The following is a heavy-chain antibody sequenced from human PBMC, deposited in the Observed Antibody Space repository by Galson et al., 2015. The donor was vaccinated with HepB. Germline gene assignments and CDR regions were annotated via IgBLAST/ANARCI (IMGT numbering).Heavy chain of an antibody. CDR2: ISYDGSNK. J-gene: IGHJ4*02. Sequence: SLRLSCAASGFTFSSYGMHWVRQAPGKGLEWVAVISYDGSNKYYADSVKGRFTISRDNSKNTLYLQMNSLRAEDTAVYYCAKDYPRYWVAAARVFDYWGQGTLVTVSS. V-gene: IGHV3-30*18. CDR3: AKDYPRYWVAAARVFDY. CDR1: GFTFSSYG. D-gene: IGHD6-13*01.